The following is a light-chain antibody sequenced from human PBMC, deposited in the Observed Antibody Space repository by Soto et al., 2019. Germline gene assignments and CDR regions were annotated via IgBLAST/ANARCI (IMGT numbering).Light chain of an antibody. CDR3: QQYNSYSPVT. V-gene: IGKV1-5*01. Sequence: DMQMTQSPSTLSASVGDRVTITSRASQSISSWLAWYQQKPGKAPKLLIYDASSLESGVPSRFSGSGSGTEFTLTISSLQADDFATYYCQQYNSYSPVTFGQGTKVEIK. J-gene: IGKJ1*01. CDR1: QSISSW. CDR2: DAS.